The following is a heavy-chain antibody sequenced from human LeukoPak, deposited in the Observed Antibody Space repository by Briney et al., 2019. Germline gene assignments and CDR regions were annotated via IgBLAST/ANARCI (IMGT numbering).Heavy chain of an antibody. CDR1: GFTFSSYG. Sequence: GGSLRLSCAASGFTFSSYGMHWVRQAPGKGLEWVAFIRYDGSNKYYADSVKGRFTISRDNVKNSLYLQMNSLRAEDTAVYYCARVTSGITGGTYYYYYMDVWGKGTTVTVSS. CDR2: IRYDGSNK. V-gene: IGHV3-30*02. J-gene: IGHJ6*03. CDR3: ARVTSGITGGTYYYYYMDV. D-gene: IGHD6-13*01.